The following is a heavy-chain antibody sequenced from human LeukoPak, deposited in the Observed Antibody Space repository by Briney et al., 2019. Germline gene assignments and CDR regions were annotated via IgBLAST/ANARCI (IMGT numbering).Heavy chain of an antibody. CDR2: IRYDGSNT. Sequence: GGSLRLSCVASGFTFSRYGMHWVRQAPGKGLEWLAFIRYDGSNTYYADSVKGRFTVSRDDSKNTLYLQMDSLRGDDTAVYYCAKDGTSYYYIYYWGQGTLVTVSS. D-gene: IGHD2/OR15-2a*01. CDR3: AKDGTSYYYIYY. CDR1: GFTFSRYG. V-gene: IGHV3-30*02. J-gene: IGHJ4*02.